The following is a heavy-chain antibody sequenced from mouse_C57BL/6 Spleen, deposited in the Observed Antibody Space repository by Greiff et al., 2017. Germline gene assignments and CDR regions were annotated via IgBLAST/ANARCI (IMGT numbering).Heavy chain of an antibody. CDR2: ISYDGSN. V-gene: IGHV3-6*01. Sequence: DVKLQESGPGLVKPSQSLSLTCSVTGYSITSGYYWNWIRQFPGNKLEWMGYISYDGSNNYNPSLKNRISITRDTSKNQFFLKLNSVTTEDTATYYCARGGTTVVGGYFDYWGQGTTLTVSS. CDR3: ARGGTTVVGGYFDY. J-gene: IGHJ2*01. CDR1: GYSITSGYY. D-gene: IGHD1-1*01.